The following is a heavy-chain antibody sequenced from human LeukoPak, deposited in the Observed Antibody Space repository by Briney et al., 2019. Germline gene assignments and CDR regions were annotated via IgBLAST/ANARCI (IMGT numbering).Heavy chain of an antibody. J-gene: IGHJ5*02. V-gene: IGHV4-4*07. CDR3: ARAYYFGSSNWFDP. CDR2: IHTSGNT. Sequence: PSETLSLTCTVSGGSISSYYWSWIRQPAGKGLEWIGRIHTSGNTDYNPSLKSRVTMSVDTSKNQFSLKLTSVTAADTAVYYCARAYYFGSSNWFDPWGQGTLVTVSS. D-gene: IGHD3-10*01. CDR1: GGSISSYY.